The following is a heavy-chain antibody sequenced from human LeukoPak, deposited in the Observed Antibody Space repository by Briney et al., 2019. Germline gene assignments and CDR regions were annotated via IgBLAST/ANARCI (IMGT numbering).Heavy chain of an antibody. CDR1: GFTVSSNY. D-gene: IGHD2-15*01. V-gene: IGHV3-53*01. Sequence: TGGSLRLSCAASGFTVSSNYMSWVRQAPGKGLEWVSVFYSGGSTYYADSVKGRFTISRDNSKNSLYLQMNSLRAEDTAVYYCARDDCSGGSCYSHAFDIWGQGTMVTVSS. J-gene: IGHJ3*02. CDR3: ARDDCSGGSCYSHAFDI. CDR2: FYSGGST.